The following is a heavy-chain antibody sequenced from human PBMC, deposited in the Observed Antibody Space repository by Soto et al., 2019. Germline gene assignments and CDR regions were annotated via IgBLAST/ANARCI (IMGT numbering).Heavy chain of an antibody. V-gene: IGHV4-30-4*02. Sequence: SETLSLTCSVSGGTINSGDYFWSWIRQPPGKGLEWIGSIFYTGSTYYSPSLKSRASMSMDTSKNLFSLTSEDTAVYFCARQVHPGYSSDWGPGTQVTVSS. CDR3: ARQVHPGYSSD. CDR2: IFYTGST. CDR1: GGTINSGDYF. J-gene: IGHJ4*02. D-gene: IGHD2-15*01.